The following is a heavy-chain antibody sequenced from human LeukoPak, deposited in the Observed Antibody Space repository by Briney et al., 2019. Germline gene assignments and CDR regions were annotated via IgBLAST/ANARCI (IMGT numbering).Heavy chain of an antibody. V-gene: IGHV1-2*06. CDR3: ARGDTVTTGPFDY. J-gene: IGHJ4*02. D-gene: IGHD4-17*01. CDR2: INPNSGGT. CDR1: GYTFTGYY. Sequence: ASVKVSCKASGYTFTGYYMHWVRQAPGQGLECMGRINPNSGGTNSAQKFQGRVTMTRDTSISTAYMELTRLRSDDTAVYYCARGDTVTTGPFDYWGQGTLVTVSS.